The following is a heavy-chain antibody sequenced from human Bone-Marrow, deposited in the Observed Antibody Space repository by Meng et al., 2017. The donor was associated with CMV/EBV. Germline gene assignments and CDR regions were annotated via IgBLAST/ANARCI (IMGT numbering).Heavy chain of an antibody. Sequence: AASGFTFSTYAMHWVRQAPGKGLEWVAVISKDGKNEYYVDAVRGRFTISRDNSKNTLYLQMNRLRAEDTAVYYCARGEYSSSWYGDYWGQGTLVTVSS. V-gene: IGHV3-30*04. CDR3: ARGEYSSSWYGDY. CDR2: ISKDGKNE. J-gene: IGHJ4*02. CDR1: GFTFSTYA. D-gene: IGHD6-13*01.